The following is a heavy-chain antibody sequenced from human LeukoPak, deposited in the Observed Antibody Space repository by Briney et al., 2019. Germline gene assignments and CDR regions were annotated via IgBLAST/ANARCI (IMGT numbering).Heavy chain of an antibody. CDR3: ARDRDGYNSNWFDP. Sequence: SETLSLTCAVYGGSFSGYYWSWIRQPPGKGLEWIGEINHSGSTNYNPSLKSRVTISVDTSKNQFSLTLSSVTAADTAVYYCARDRDGYNSNWFDPWGQGTLVTVSS. V-gene: IGHV4-34*01. CDR1: GGSFSGYY. D-gene: IGHD5-24*01. J-gene: IGHJ5*02. CDR2: INHSGST.